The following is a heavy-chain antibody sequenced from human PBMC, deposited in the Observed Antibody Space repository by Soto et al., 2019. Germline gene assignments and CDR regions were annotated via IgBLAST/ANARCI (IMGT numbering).Heavy chain of an antibody. CDR1: GFTFSSYG. V-gene: IGHV3-33*01. Sequence: QVQLVESGGGVVQPGRSLRLSCAVSGFTFSSYGMQWVRQAPGKGLEWVAVIWYDGSNKDYADSVKGRFTISRDNSKNTLYLQMNSLRVEDTAVYYGARESASVGSQVFDYWGQGTLVTVAS. J-gene: IGHJ4*02. CDR3: ARESASVGSQVFDY. D-gene: IGHD1-26*01. CDR2: IWYDGSNK.